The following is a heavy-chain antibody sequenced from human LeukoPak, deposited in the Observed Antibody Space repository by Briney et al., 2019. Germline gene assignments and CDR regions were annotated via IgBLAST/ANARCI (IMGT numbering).Heavy chain of an antibody. J-gene: IGHJ4*02. CDR2: LYSAGAT. V-gene: IGHV3-53*01. CDR1: GFTVSSNY. D-gene: IGHD2-15*01. Sequence: GGSLRLSCAASGFTVSSNYMSWVRQAPGKGLEWVSILYSAGATYYADSVKGRFTISRDNSKNTLYLQMNSLRVEDTAVYYCASGGTGARKFYSDPFHNWGQGTLVTVSS. CDR3: ASGGTGARKFYSDPFHN.